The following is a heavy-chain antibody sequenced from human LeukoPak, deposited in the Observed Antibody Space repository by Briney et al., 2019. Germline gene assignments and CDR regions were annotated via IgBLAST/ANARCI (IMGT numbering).Heavy chain of an antibody. J-gene: IGHJ4*02. D-gene: IGHD3-22*01. CDR1: GGSISSYY. V-gene: IGHV4-4*07. CDR3: ASRYYYDSSGYSS. Sequence: SEXXXLTCTVSGGSISSYYWSWIRQPAGKGLEXIGRIYTSGSTNYNPSLKSRVTMSVDTSKNQFSLKLSSVTAADTAVYYCASRYYYDSSGYSSWGQGTLVTVSS. CDR2: IYTSGST.